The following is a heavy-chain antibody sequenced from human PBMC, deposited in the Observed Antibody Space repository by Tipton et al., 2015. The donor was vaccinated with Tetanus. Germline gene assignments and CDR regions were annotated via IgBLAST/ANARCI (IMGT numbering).Heavy chain of an antibody. J-gene: IGHJ4*02. CDR1: GFTFSSYA. V-gene: IGHV3-23*01. CDR3: AKMAAAGENFDY. D-gene: IGHD6-13*01. Sequence: AASGFTFSSYAMSWVRQAPGKGLEWVSAISGSGGSTYYADSVKGRFTISRDNSKNTLYLQMNSLRAEDTAVYYCAKMAAAGENFDYWGQGTLVTVSS. CDR2: ISGSGGST.